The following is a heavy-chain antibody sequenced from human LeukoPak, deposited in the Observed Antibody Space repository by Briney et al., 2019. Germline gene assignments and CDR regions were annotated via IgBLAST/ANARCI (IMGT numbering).Heavy chain of an antibody. CDR2: MNPHSANA. D-gene: IGHD2-2*01. Sequence: ASVKVSCKASGYAFTSYDINWVRQAAGQGLEWMGWMNPHSANAGYAQKFQGRVTMTRDTSISTAYMELSSLRSDDTAVYYCARIPHRVPHNWFDPWGQGTLVTVSS. J-gene: IGHJ5*02. CDR3: ARIPHRVPHNWFDP. CDR1: GYAFTSYD. V-gene: IGHV1-8*01.